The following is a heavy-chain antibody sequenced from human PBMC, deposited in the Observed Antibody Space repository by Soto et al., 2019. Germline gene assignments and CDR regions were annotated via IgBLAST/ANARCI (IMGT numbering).Heavy chain of an antibody. CDR1: GFTFSTYT. V-gene: IGHV3-30-3*01. Sequence: QVQLVESGGGVGQPGRSLRLSCAASGFTFSTYTMHWVRQAPGKGLEWVAIISYDGSNKYYADSVKGRFTISRDNSKNTLYLQMNSLRAEDTAVYYCARGATVTTYFDYWGQGTLVTVSS. D-gene: IGHD4-17*01. CDR2: ISYDGSNK. J-gene: IGHJ4*02. CDR3: ARGATVTTYFDY.